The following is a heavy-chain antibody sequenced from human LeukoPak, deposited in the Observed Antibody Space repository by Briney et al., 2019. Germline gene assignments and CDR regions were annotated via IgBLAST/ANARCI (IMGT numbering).Heavy chain of an antibody. J-gene: IGHJ4*02. V-gene: IGHV4-39*01. CDR1: GVSISSTSYY. D-gene: IGHD6-13*01. CDR3: ARIRSWYYFDY. Sequence: NSSETLSLTCTVSGVSISSTSYYWGWIRQPPGKGLEWIGNIYYTGSPYYDPSLKSRVTISVDTSKNQFSLKLSSVTAADTAVYYCARIRSWYYFDYWGQGTLVTVSS. CDR2: IYYTGSP.